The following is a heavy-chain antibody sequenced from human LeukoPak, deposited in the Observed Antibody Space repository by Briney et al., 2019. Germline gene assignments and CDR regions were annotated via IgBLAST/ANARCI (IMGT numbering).Heavy chain of an antibody. CDR2: IYYSGST. CDR1: GGSIGSYY. CDR3: ARRIPRDGYIDY. V-gene: IGHV4-59*01. Sequence: PSETLSLTCTVSGGSIGSYYWSWIRQPPGKGLEWIGYIYYSGSTNYNPSLKSRVTISVDTSKNQFSLKLSSVTAADTAVYYCARRIPRDGYIDYWGQGTLATVSS. J-gene: IGHJ4*02. D-gene: IGHD5-24*01.